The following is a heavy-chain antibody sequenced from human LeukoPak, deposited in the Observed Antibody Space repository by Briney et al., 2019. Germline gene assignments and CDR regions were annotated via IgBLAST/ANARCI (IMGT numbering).Heavy chain of an antibody. V-gene: IGHV4-4*07. D-gene: IGHD6-19*01. Sequence: SETLSLTCTVSGGSISSYYWSWIRQPAGKGLEWIGRIYTSGSTNYNPSLKSRVTISVDTSKNQFSLKLSSVTAADTAVYYCASSIAVAGTYDFDDWGQGTLVTVSS. J-gene: IGHJ4*02. CDR3: ASSIAVAGTYDFDD. CDR1: GGSISSYY. CDR2: IYTSGST.